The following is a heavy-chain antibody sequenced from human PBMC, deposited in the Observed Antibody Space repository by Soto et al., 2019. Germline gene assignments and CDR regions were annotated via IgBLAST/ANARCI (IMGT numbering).Heavy chain of an antibody. CDR1: GYTFADSG. V-gene: IGHV1-18*01. J-gene: IGHJ4*02. CDR3: ARVRAAAFVTFDF. D-gene: IGHD2-2*01. CDR2: SSAYNGDT. Sequence: QVQLVQSGGEVKKPGASVKVSCKASGYTFADSGISWVRQAPGQGLEWLGWSSAYNGDTEYAQKFQGRVTMTTDTSTRTAYMELRSLTSDDTAVYYCARVRAAAFVTFDFWGQGTLVTVSS.